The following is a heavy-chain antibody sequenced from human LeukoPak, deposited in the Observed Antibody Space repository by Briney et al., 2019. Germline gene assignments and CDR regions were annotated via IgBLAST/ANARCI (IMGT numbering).Heavy chain of an antibody. CDR2: IYYSGIT. CDR3: ARRLAVTGRYYIDY. V-gene: IGHV4-59*01. Sequence: SETLSLTCTVSGGSISTYYWTWIRQPPGRGLEWIGYIYYSGITNYNPSLKSRVTMSVDTSRNQFSLRLNSVTAADTAVYYCARRLAVTGRYYIDYWGQGSLVTVSS. CDR1: GGSISTYY. J-gene: IGHJ4*02. D-gene: IGHD4-11*01.